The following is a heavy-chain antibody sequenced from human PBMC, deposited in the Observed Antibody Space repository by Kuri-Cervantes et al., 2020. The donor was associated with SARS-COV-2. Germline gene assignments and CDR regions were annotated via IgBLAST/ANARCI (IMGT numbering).Heavy chain of an antibody. CDR2: INSDGSST. CDR1: GFTFSSYW. D-gene: IGHD3-22*01. J-gene: IGHJ4*02. CDR3: ARDSYYDSSGYYYGTFDY. Sequence: GESLKISCAASGFTFSSYWMHWVRQAPGKGLVWVSRINSDGSSTSYADSVKGRFTISRDNAKNSLYLQMNSLRAEDTAVYYCARDSYYDSSGYYYGTFDYWGQGTLVAVSS. V-gene: IGHV3-74*01.